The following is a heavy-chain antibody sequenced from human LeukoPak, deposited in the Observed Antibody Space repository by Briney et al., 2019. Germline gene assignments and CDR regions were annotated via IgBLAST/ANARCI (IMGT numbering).Heavy chain of an antibody. CDR1: DGSISGYS. CDR3: ARVTGYTIEDYFDY. CDR2: IYYSGDT. D-gene: IGHD3-9*01. J-gene: IGHJ4*02. Sequence: SETLSLTCTVSDGSISGYSWSWIRQPPGKGLEWIGYIYYSGDTNYNPSLKNRVTLSVDTSRNQLSLQLSSVTTADTAVYYCARVTGYTIEDYFDYWGQGTLVTVSS. V-gene: IGHV4-59*01.